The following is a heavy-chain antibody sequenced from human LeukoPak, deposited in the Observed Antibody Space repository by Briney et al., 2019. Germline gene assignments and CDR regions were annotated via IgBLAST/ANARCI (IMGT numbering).Heavy chain of an antibody. CDR2: INPNSGGT. V-gene: IGHV1-2*02. Sequence: GASVNVSCTASGYTFTGYYMHWVRQAPGQGLEGMGWINPNSGGTNYAQKFQGRVTMTRNTSISTAYMELSSLRSEDTAVYYCARGSPLGLYYYYYMDVWGKGTTVTVSS. J-gene: IGHJ6*03. D-gene: IGHD3-16*01. CDR3: ARGSPLGLYYYYYMDV. CDR1: GYTFTGYY.